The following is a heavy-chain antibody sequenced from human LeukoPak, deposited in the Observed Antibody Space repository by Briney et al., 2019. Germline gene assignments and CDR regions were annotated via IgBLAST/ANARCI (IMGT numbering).Heavy chain of an antibody. J-gene: IGHJ5*02. D-gene: IGHD2-21*02. CDR1: GGTFSSYA. V-gene: IGHV1-69*13. Sequence: SVKVSCKASGGTFSSYAISWVRQAPGQGLEWMGGIIPIFGTANYAQKFQGRVTITADESTSTAYMELSSLRSEDTAVYYCARVSVGVTRMGWFDPWGQGTLVTVSS. CDR3: ARVSVGVTRMGWFDP. CDR2: IIPIFGTA.